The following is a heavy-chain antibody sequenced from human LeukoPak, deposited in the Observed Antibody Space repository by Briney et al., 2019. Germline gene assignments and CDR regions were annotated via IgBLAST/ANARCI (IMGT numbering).Heavy chain of an antibody. V-gene: IGHV4-34*01. CDR1: GGSFSGYY. J-gene: IGHJ4*02. D-gene: IGHD3-16*02. CDR2: INHSGST. Sequence: SETLSLTCAVHGGSFSGYYWSWIRQPPGKGLEWIGEINHSGSTNYNPSLKSRVTISVDTSKNQFSLKLSSVTAADTAVYYCARGRDYVWGSYRYLDYWGQGTLVTVPS. CDR3: ARGRDYVWGSYRYLDY.